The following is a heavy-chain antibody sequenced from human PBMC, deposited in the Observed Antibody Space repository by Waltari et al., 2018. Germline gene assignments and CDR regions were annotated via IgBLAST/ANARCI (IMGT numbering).Heavy chain of an antibody. D-gene: IGHD6-6*01. CDR1: GYSISSGFY. CDR3: GRLEGQLVEY. Sequence: QVQLQESGPGLVKPSETLSLTCVVSGYSISSGFYLGWIRQPPGKGLEWIASIHHSGITDYNPSLQSRVIISVDTSKNQFSLKLNSVTATDTAVYYCGRLEGQLVEYWGQGTLVTVSS. J-gene: IGHJ4*02. V-gene: IGHV4-38-2*01. CDR2: IHHSGIT.